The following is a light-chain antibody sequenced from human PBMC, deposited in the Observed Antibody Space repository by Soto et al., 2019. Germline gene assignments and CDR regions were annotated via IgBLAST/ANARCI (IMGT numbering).Light chain of an antibody. CDR3: QHDGNSPRT. J-gene: IGKJ1*01. CDR2: LAS. Sequence: SVLTQSPATLSLPPGEGATLSCRASQTVGTTYLAWYQQKPAQAPRLLIYLASTRATGIPDRFSGSGSGTDFTRSISRLEPEDFAVYWWQHDGNSPRTLGQGTKVEVK. V-gene: IGKV3-20*01. CDR1: QTVGTTY.